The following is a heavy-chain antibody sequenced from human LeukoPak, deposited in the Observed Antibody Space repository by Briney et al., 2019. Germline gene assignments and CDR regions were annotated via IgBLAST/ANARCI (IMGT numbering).Heavy chain of an antibody. D-gene: IGHD3-9*01. J-gene: IGHJ4*02. V-gene: IGHV1-18*01. Sequence: ASVKVSGKASGYTFTSYGISWGRQAPGQGLEWMGWISAYNGNTNYAQKLQGRVTMTTDTSTSTAYMELRSLRSDDTGVYYCARDGDVFRYFDWSNSEFDYWGQGPLVTVSS. CDR3: ARDGDVFRYFDWSNSEFDY. CDR1: GYTFTSYG. CDR2: ISAYNGNT.